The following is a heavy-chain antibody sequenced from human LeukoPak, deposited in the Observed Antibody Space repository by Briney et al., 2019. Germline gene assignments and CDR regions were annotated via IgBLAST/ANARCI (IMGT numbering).Heavy chain of an antibody. D-gene: IGHD4-17*01. Sequence: PGGSLRLSCAASGFTFSRYAMSWVRQAPGKGLEWVSSISGSGGSTYYADSVKGRFTISRDNSKNTLYLQMNSLRAEDTAVFYCAKLMTTVTFNDYWGQGTLVTVSS. J-gene: IGHJ4*02. V-gene: IGHV3-23*01. CDR3: AKLMTTVTFNDY. CDR1: GFTFSRYA. CDR2: ISGSGGST.